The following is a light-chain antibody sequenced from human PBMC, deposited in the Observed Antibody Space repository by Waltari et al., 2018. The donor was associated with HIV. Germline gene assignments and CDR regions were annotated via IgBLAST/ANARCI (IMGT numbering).Light chain of an antibody. CDR1: TCIISARS. CDR2: KNT. CDR3: QSSDTDTWV. Sequence: NFMLAQPHSVSESPGKTVTITCTRSTCIISARSVPLSQQPPGSSPTTVIDKNTQTASGVPDRFSGSSDISSNSASLVISGLETEDEADYYCQSSDTDTWVFGGGTKLTVL. J-gene: IGLJ3*02. V-gene: IGLV6-57*01.